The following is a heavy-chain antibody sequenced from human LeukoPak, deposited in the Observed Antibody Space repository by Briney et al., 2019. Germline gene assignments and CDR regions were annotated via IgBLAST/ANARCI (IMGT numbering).Heavy chain of an antibody. J-gene: IGHJ6*02. CDR3: ARESLSSGWPYYYYYGMDV. CDR2: IYTSGST. CDR1: GGSISSYY. V-gene: IGHV4-4*07. D-gene: IGHD6-19*01. Sequence: SETLSLTCTVSGGSISSYYWSWIRQSAGKGLEWIGRIYTSGSTNYNPSLKSRVTMSVDTSKNQFSLKLSSVTAADTAVYYCARESLSSGWPYYYYYGMDVWGQGTTVTVSS.